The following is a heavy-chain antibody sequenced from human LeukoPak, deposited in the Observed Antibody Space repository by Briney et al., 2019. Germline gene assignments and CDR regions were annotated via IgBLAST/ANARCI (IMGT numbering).Heavy chain of an antibody. CDR2: ITGSGGNT. J-gene: IGHJ4*02. CDR3: AKEDPAVILGIDY. D-gene: IGHD5-18*01. CDR1: GFTFSSYA. V-gene: IGHV3-23*01. Sequence: GESLRLSCAASGFTFSSYAMSWVRQGPGKGLERVSAITGSGGNTYYADSVRGRFTISRDNSKNTLFLQLDSRRAEDTAVYYCAKEDPAVILGIDYWGQGALVIVSS.